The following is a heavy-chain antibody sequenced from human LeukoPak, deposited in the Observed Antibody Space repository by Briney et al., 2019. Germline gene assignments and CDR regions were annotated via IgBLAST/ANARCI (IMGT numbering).Heavy chain of an antibody. V-gene: IGHV1-2*02. CDR2: INPNSGGT. CDR3: ARLLTNYYAFDI. J-gene: IGHJ3*02. Sequence: ASVKVSCKASGYTFTGYYMHWLRQAPGQGLEWMGWINPNSGGTNYAQKFQGRVTMTRDTSISTAYMELSRLRSDDTAVYYCARLLTNYYAFDIWGQGTMVTVSS. CDR1: GYTFTGYY. D-gene: IGHD4/OR15-4a*01.